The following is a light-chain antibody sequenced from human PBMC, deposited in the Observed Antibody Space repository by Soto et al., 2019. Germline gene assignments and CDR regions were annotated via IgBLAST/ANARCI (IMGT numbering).Light chain of an antibody. Sequence: IVITQSPTTLSVSPGENATLSCRVSQSVSNYLAWYQQKPGQAPRLLIYDASNRATDIPARFSGSGSGTDFTLTISSLEPEDFAVYYCQQRSNWPPFTFGQGTRLEIK. CDR3: QQRSNWPPFT. CDR1: QSVSNY. CDR2: DAS. V-gene: IGKV3-11*01. J-gene: IGKJ5*01.